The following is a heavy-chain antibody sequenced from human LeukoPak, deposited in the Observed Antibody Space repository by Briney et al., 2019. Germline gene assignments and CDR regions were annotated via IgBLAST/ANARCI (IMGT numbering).Heavy chain of an antibody. CDR1: SGSISSSTYY. Sequence: SQTLSLTCTVSSGSISSSTYYWGWIRQPPGKGLEWIGTISYTGSTYYNPSLKSRVTISVDTSKNQFSLKLSSVTAADTAVYYCARGLFYYYYYYMDVWGKGTTVTVSS. J-gene: IGHJ6*03. V-gene: IGHV4-39*07. CDR3: ARGLFYYYYYYMDV. CDR2: ISYTGST.